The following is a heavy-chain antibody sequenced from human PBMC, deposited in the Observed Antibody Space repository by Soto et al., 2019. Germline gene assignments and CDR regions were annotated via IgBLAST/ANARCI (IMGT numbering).Heavy chain of an antibody. CDR2: IIPIFGTA. J-gene: IGHJ5*02. CDR3: ASSTNWNYLWYCFDP. D-gene: IGHD1-7*01. Sequence: QVQLVQSGAEVKKPGSSVKVSCKASGGTFSSYAISWVRQAPGQGLEWMGGIIPIFGTANYAQKFQGRVTITADNSTSTAYTELSSLRSEDTAVYYCASSTNWNYLWYCFDPWGQGTLVTVSS. V-gene: IGHV1-69*06. CDR1: GGTFSSYA.